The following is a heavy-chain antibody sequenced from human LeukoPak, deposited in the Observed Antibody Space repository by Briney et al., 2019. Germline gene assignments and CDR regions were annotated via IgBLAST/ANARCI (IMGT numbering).Heavy chain of an antibody. D-gene: IGHD2-2*01. Sequence: GGSLRLSCAASGFTVSTYYMTWVRQAPGKGLECVSVIYSGGSTYYADSVKGRFTVSRDNSKNTLYLQMNSLRAEDSAIYYCARGLGYCTSTTCLLPFDYWGQGTLVTVSS. CDR2: IYSGGST. CDR3: ARGLGYCTSTTCLLPFDY. J-gene: IGHJ4*02. V-gene: IGHV3-53*01. CDR1: GFTVSTYY.